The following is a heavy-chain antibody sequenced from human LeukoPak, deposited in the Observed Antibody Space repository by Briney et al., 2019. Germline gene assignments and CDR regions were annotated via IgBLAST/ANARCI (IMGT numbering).Heavy chain of an antibody. CDR1: EFTFSSYG. D-gene: IGHD5-12*01. CDR2: IRYDGSNK. J-gene: IGHJ5*02. V-gene: IGHV3-30*02. Sequence: GGSLRLSCAASEFTFSSYGMHWVRQAPGKGLEWVAFIRYDGSNKYYADSVKGRFTISRDNSKHTLYLQMNSLRAEDTAVYYCAKEKSGYDSPPFDPWGQGTLVTVSS. CDR3: AKEKSGYDSPPFDP.